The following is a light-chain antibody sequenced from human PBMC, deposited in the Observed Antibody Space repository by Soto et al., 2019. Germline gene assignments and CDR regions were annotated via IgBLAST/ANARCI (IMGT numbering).Light chain of an antibody. CDR3: HQSATSPRT. Sequence: EIVLTQSPGTLSLSPGDRATLSCRASQSVSSSYLGWFQQKPGQAPRLLIYGASSRATGIPDRFSGRGSGTAFNLTISRLEPEDVAVYYCHQSATSPRTFGEGTKVETK. J-gene: IGKJ1*01. V-gene: IGKV3-20*01. CDR2: GAS. CDR1: QSVSSSY.